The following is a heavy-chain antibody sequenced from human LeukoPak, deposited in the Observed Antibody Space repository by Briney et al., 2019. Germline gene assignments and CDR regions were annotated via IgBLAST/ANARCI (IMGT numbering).Heavy chain of an antibody. CDR1: GYTFTSYY. CDR3: ARDGRGYSYGYNHFDY. V-gene: IGHV1-46*01. CDR2: INPSGGST. J-gene: IGHJ4*02. Sequence: ASVKVSCKAPGYTFTSYYMHWVRQAPGQGLEWMGIINPSGGSTSYAQKFQGRVTMTRDTSTSTVCMELSSLRSEDTAVYYCARDGRGYSYGYNHFDYWGQGTLVTVSS. D-gene: IGHD5-18*01.